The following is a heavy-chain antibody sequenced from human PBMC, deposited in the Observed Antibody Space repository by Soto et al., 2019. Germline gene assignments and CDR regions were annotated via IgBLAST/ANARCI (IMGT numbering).Heavy chain of an antibody. D-gene: IGHD2-2*01. Sequence: GASVKVSCKASGGTFGSYAITWVRRAPGQGLEWLGGIIPILNSPSYAQKFKARVAITADEITNTAYMELNSLRFDDTAVYYCAREAPYCTSATCPKFYDMDVWGQGTTVTVYS. CDR3: AREAPYCTSATCPKFYDMDV. CDR1: GGTFGSYA. CDR2: IIPILNSP. V-gene: IGHV1-69*13. J-gene: IGHJ6*02.